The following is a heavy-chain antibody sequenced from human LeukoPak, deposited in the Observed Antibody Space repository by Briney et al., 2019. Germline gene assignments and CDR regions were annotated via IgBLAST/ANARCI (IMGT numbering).Heavy chain of an antibody. Sequence: SETLSLTCTVSGGSTSSYYWSWIRQPPGKGLEWIGYIYYSGSTNYNPSLKSRVTISVDTSKNQFSLKLSSVTAADTAVYYCARWGLGGPDYWGQGTLVTVSS. CDR1: GGSTSSYY. CDR2: IYYSGST. D-gene: IGHD2-15*01. CDR3: ARWGLGGPDY. V-gene: IGHV4-59*01. J-gene: IGHJ4*02.